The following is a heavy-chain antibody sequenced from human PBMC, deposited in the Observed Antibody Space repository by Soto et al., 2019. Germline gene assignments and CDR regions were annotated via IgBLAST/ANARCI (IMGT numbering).Heavy chain of an antibody. CDR1: RYTFTSYG. J-gene: IGHJ3*02. CDR2: ISAYNGNT. CDR3: ARRRRPPAAFDI. Sequence: ASVKVSCNATRYTFTSYGISWVRQAPGQGLEWMGWISAYNGNTNYAQKLQGRVTMTTDTSTSTAYMELRSLRSDDTAVYYCARRRRPPAAFDIWGQATMVTVSS. V-gene: IGHV1-18*01.